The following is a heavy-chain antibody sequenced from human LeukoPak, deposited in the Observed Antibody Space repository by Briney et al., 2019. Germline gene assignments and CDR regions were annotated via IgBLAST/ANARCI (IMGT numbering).Heavy chain of an antibody. V-gene: IGHV3-48*03. Sequence: GGSLRLSCAASGFTFSSYEMNWVRQAPGKGLEWVSYISSSGSTRYYADSVKGRFTISRDNARNSLYLQMNSLRAEDTGVYYCARDGSGWYDYWGQGILVTVSS. CDR3: ARDGSGWYDY. CDR1: GFTFSSYE. J-gene: IGHJ4*02. D-gene: IGHD6-19*01. CDR2: ISSSGSTR.